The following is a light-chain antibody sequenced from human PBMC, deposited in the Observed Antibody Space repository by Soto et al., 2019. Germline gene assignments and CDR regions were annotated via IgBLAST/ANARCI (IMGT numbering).Light chain of an antibody. Sequence: DIVMTQSPATLSVSPGERATLSCRASQSVSSNLAWYQQKPGQAPRLLVYGASTRATGIPARFSSSGSGTEFILTISSLQSEDFALYYCQQYNNWPSFTFGPGTKVDIK. CDR1: QSVSSN. CDR3: QQYNNWPSFT. V-gene: IGKV3-15*01. CDR2: GAS. J-gene: IGKJ3*01.